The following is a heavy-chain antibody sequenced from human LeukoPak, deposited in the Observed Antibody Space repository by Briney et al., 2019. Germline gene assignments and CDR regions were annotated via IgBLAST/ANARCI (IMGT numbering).Heavy chain of an antibody. D-gene: IGHD5-24*01. CDR1: GGSISGYY. CDR3: ARGTEMTTIAGHYSFDQ. V-gene: IGHV4-4*07. Sequence: SETLSLTCSVSGGSISGYYWTWMRQPAGRGLEWIGRIYSSGTFYSNPSLESRVTISLDASNNQFSLKLTSVTAADTAVYYCARGTEMTTIAGHYSFDQWGRGTLVSVSS. J-gene: IGHJ4*02. CDR2: IYSSGTF.